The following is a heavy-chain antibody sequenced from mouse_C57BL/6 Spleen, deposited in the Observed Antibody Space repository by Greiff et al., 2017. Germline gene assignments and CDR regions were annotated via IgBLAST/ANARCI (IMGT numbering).Heavy chain of an antibody. CDR2: ISSGSSPI. D-gene: IGHD1-1*01. J-gene: IGHJ1*03. Sequence: VKLVESGGGLVKPGGSLKLSCAASGFTFSDYGMHWVRQAPEKGLEWVAYISSGSSPIYYAATVTGRLTISRDNAKDTLFLQMTSLRSEDTAIYCCAMFHGTPYWYVDVWGTGTTVTVSS. CDR1: GFTFSDYG. V-gene: IGHV5-17*01. CDR3: AMFHGTPYWYVDV.